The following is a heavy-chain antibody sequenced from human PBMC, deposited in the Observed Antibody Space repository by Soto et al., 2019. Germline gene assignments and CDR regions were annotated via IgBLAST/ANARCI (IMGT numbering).Heavy chain of an antibody. CDR3: ARGRSSVPDRRGIGYYGLDV. D-gene: IGHD6-6*01. CDR1: DGSFSGYY. V-gene: IGHV4-34*02. Sequence: QVQLQQWGAEVLKPSETLSLTCIVNDGSFSGYYWSWIRQPPGKGLEWNGEINDSGITDSNPSLESRVTMSVDMSKNQFSLRLNSVTAADTAVYHCARGRSSVPDRRGIGYYGLDVWGQGTTVTVSS. J-gene: IGHJ6*02. CDR2: INDSGIT.